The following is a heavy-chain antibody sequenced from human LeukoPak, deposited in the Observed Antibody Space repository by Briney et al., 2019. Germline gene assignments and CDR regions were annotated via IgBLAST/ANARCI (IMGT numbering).Heavy chain of an antibody. Sequence: GESLQISCKGSGDSFTSYWIGWVRQMPGKGLEWMGIIYPGDSDTRYSPSFQGQVTISADKSISTAYLQWSSLKASDTAMYYCARRIYCSSTSCSYFDYWGQGTLVTVSS. CDR3: ARRIYCSSTSCSYFDY. CDR1: GDSFTSYW. J-gene: IGHJ4*02. D-gene: IGHD2-2*01. V-gene: IGHV5-51*01. CDR2: IYPGDSDT.